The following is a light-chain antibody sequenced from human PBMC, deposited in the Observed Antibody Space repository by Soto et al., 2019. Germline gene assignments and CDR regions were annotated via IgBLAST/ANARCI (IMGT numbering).Light chain of an antibody. Sequence: LTQSPATLSLSPGERATLSCRASQSVSSYLAWYQQKPGKAPKLLIYLASTLQSGVPSRFSGSGSGTDFSLTISSLQPEDVATYYCQYLNSFPLSFGGGTKVDI. CDR3: QYLNSFPLS. V-gene: IGKV1-9*01. CDR2: LAS. CDR1: QSVSSY. J-gene: IGKJ4*01.